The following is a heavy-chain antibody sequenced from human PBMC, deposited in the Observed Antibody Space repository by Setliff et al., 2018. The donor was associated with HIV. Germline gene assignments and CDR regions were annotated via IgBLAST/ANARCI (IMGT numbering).Heavy chain of an antibody. CDR1: GDSISRSRYY. CDR3: ARRAGNYLDY. Sequence: SETLSLTCVVSGDSISRSRYYWGWIRQPPGKGLEWIGSFYYSGSTSYNPSLKSRVTISLKTSKNQFSLSLSSVTVADTGLYFCARRAGNYLDYWGQGTLVTVSS. CDR2: FYYSGST. J-gene: IGHJ4*02. V-gene: IGHV4-39*07.